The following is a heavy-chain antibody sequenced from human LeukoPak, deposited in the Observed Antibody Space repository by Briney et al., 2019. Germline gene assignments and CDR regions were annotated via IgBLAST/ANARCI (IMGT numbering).Heavy chain of an antibody. Sequence: GEPLKISCKASGYSFTNYWIGWVRQTPGKGLEWMGIIDPGDSDTRYTPSFQGQVTISADKPLSTAYLQWNSLKASDTAMYYCARQTAMGRSGDYWGQGTLVTVSS. CDR1: GYSFTNYW. CDR2: IDPGDSDT. J-gene: IGHJ4*02. D-gene: IGHD5-18*01. V-gene: IGHV5-51*01. CDR3: ARQTAMGRSGDY.